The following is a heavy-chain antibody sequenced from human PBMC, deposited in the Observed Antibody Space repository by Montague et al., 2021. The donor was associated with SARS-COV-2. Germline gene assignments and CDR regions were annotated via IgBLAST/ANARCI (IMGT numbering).Heavy chain of an antibody. CDR1: GGSFSGWY. CDR2: INHRGNT. CDR3: ARGRGNILTHYYYYYYLDV. J-gene: IGHJ6*03. V-gene: IGHV4-34*01. D-gene: IGHD4-23*01. Sequence: SETLSLTCAVYGGSFSGWYWSWIRQPPGKGLEWIGEINHRGNTIYNPSLKSRVTISDDTSKNQFSLKLSSVTAADTAVYYCARGRGNILTHYYYYYYLDVWGKGTTVTVSS.